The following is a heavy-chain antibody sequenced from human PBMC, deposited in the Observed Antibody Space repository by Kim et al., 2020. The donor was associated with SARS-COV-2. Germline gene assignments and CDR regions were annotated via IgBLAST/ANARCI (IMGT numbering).Heavy chain of an antibody. V-gene: IGHV4-39*07. CDR3: ARVAGFSCDSYYFDY. D-gene: IGHD5-18*01. J-gene: IGHJ4*02. CDR1: GGSVSSTIYY. Sequence: SETLSLTCTVSGGSVSSTIYYWGWIRQPPGKGLEWIGRTYYSGNSIYNPSLESRVTISIHTSENQFSLRLTSVTAADTAVYFCARVAGFSCDSYYFDYWGQGTPVTVPP. CDR2: TYYSGNS.